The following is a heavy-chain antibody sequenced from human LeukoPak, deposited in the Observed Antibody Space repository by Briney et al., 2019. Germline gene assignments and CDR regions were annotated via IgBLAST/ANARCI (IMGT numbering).Heavy chain of an antibody. V-gene: IGHV3-7*01. CDR3: ARGSGFYFDY. J-gene: IGHJ4*02. Sequence: PGGSLRLSCAASGFTFSSYAMSWVRQAPGKGLEWVANIKQDGSEKYYVDSVKGRFTISRDNAKNSLYLQMNSLRAEDTAVYYCARGSGFYFDYWGQGTLVTVTS. CDR2: IKQDGSEK. D-gene: IGHD7-27*01. CDR1: GFTFSSYA.